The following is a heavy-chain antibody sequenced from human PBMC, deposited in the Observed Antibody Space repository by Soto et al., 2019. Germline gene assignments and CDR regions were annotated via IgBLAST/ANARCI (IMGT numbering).Heavy chain of an antibody. Sequence: GGSLRLSCAASGFTFSSYSMSWVRQAPGKGLEWVSVISGGGSTYYAESVKGRFTISRDNSKNALYLQMNSLRAEDTAVYYCAKASQYYYDSSGYLHSVYYFDYWGQGTLVTVSS. D-gene: IGHD3-22*01. V-gene: IGHV3-23*01. CDR2: ISGGGST. J-gene: IGHJ4*02. CDR1: GFTFSSYS. CDR3: AKASQYYYDSSGYLHSVYYFDY.